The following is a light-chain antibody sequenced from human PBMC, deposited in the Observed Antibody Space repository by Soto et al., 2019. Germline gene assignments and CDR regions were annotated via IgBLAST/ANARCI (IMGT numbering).Light chain of an antibody. CDR1: QDIRNY. CDR3: QQYHSYPLT. CDR2: AAS. V-gene: IGKV1-16*02. J-gene: IGKJ4*01. Sequence: DIQVTQSPSSLSASVGDRVTITCRASQDIRNYLAWFQQKPGEAPKSLINAASSLQSGVPSKFSGSGSGTYFTLTISSLQPEDFATYYCQQYHSYPLTLGGGTKVEIK.